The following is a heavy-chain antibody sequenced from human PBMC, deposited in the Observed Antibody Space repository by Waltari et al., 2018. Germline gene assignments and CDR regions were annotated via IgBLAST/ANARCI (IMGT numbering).Heavy chain of an antibody. CDR2: IKQDGSEK. Sequence: EVQLVESGGGLVQPGGSLRLSCAASGFTFSSYWMSWVRQAPGKGLEWVANIKQDGSEKYYVDSVKGRFTISRDNAKNSLYLQMNSLRAEDTAVYYCARDSGAYYDFWSGYFDYWGQGTLVTVSS. J-gene: IGHJ4*02. CDR1: GFTFSSYW. D-gene: IGHD3-3*01. CDR3: ARDSGAYYDFWSGYFDY. V-gene: IGHV3-7*01.